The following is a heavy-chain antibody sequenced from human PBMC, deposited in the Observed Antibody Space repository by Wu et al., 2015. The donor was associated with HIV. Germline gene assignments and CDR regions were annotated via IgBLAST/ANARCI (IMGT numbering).Heavy chain of an antibody. J-gene: IGHJ3*02. Sequence: QVHLVQSGAEVKKPGSSVKVSCETSGRTFTMHAINWVRQAPGKGLEWMGRIIPMYGTPNYAQNFQGRVTISADESTRTAYMELSSLRSEDTAVYFCARGQTPLDLFAPSETWGQGTVVTVSS. CDR2: IIPMYGTP. CDR3: ARGQTPLDLFAPSET. V-gene: IGHV1-69*13. D-gene: IGHD3-10*01. CDR1: GRTFTMHA.